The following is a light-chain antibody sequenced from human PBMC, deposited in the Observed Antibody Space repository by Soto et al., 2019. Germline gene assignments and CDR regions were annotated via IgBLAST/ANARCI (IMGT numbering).Light chain of an antibody. Sequence: EIVMPPSPATLSVSPVERATLSCRAGQNIHTNLAWYQQKPGQAPRLLFYGASTGATGLPARFSGSGSGTEFTLTINSLQAEDCAVYDGQQYYNWPRTVGQGTRLEIK. CDR2: GAS. V-gene: IGKV3-15*01. CDR3: QQYYNWPRT. CDR1: QNIHTN. J-gene: IGKJ5*01.